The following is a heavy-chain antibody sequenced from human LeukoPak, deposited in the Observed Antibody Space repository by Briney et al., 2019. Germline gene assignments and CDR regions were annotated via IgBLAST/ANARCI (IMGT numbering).Heavy chain of an antibody. CDR3: VRVSCTNGVCYGFDY. V-gene: IGHV3-7*01. J-gene: IGHJ4*02. D-gene: IGHD2-8*01. Sequence: GGSLRLSCAASGFTFSRYWISWVRQAPGKGLEWVANIQQDGSEKYYVDSVKGRFTTSRDNAKNSLYLQMNSLRGEDTAVYYCVRVSCTNGVCYGFDYWGQGTLVTVSS. CDR1: GFTFSRYW. CDR2: IQQDGSEK.